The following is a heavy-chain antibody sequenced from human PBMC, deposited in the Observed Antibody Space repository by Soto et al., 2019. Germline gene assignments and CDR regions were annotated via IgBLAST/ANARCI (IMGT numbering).Heavy chain of an antibody. CDR3: VKAAAAWLQKDYYGGMDV. V-gene: IGHV3-53*01. J-gene: IGHJ6*02. CDR2: IYSGGST. D-gene: IGHD6-13*01. Sequence: PGGSLRLSCAASGFTVSSNYMSWVRQAPGKGLEWVSVIYSGGSTYYADSVKGRFTISRDNSKNTLYLQMNSLRAEDTAVYYCVKAAAAWLQKDYYGGMDVWGQGTTVTVSS. CDR1: GFTVSSNY.